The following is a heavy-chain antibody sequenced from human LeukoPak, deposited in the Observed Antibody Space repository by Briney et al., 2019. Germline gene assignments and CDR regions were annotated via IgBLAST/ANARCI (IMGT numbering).Heavy chain of an antibody. Sequence: ASVKVSCKASGYTFTGYYMHWVRQAPGQGLAWMGWINPNSGGTNYAQKFQGRVTMTRDTSISTAYMELSRLRSDDTAVYYCARAPHPHHRKGGSHGALGYWGQGTLVTVSS. V-gene: IGHV1-2*02. J-gene: IGHJ4*02. CDR3: ARAPHPHHRKGGSHGALGY. CDR2: INPNSGGT. CDR1: GYTFTGYY. D-gene: IGHD1-26*01.